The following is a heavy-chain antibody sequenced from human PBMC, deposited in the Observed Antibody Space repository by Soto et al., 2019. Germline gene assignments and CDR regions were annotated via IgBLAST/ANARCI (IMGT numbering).Heavy chain of an antibody. CDR3: ARSSSGYSYGIGPHFDY. Sequence: SVKVSCKASGGTFSSYAISWVRQAPGQGLEWMGGIIPIFGTANYAQKFQGRVTITADESTSTAYMELSSLRSEDTAVYYCARSSSGYSYGIGPHFDYWGQGTLVTVSS. CDR2: IIPIFGTA. D-gene: IGHD5-18*01. J-gene: IGHJ4*02. CDR1: GGTFSSYA. V-gene: IGHV1-69*13.